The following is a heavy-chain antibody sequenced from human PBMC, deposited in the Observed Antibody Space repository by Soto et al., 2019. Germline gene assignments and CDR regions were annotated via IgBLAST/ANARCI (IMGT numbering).Heavy chain of an antibody. J-gene: IGHJ5*02. D-gene: IGHD2-15*01. CDR3: ARVASWAARDWFAP. CDR1: GYTFTGYF. CDR2: INPNTGGT. V-gene: IGHV1-2*02. Sequence: QVQLVQSGAEVKKPGASVKVSCKASGYTFTGYFIHWVRDVPGHGLEYLGWINPNTGGTDYAQKFQGRVTMTRDTSISTVFMDLKRLTSADTAVYYCARVASWAARDWFAPWGQGTLVTVSS.